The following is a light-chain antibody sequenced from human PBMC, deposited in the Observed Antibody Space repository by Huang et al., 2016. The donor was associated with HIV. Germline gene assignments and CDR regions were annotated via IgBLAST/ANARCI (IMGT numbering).Light chain of an antibody. V-gene: IGKV1D-13*01. CDR2: DAS. J-gene: IGKJ4*01. Sequence: AIHLTQSPSSLSASVGDRVTITCRASPGIGSTLAWHQQKPGNPPKLLIYDASTLKSGVPSRFSGSGSGTDFTLTISTLQPEDFAVYYCQEFNNFSLTFGGGTKVEIK. CDR1: PGIGST. CDR3: QEFNNFSLT.